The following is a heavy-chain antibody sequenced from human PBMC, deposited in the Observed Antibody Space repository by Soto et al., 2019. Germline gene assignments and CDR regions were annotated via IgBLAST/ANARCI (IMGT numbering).Heavy chain of an antibody. CDR2: ISYGGST. J-gene: IGHJ4*02. CDR1: GGSINSGGYC. CDR3: SRGILV. D-gene: IGHD5-18*01. V-gene: IGHV4-31*03. Sequence: QVQLQESGPGLVKPSQTLSLTCTVSGGSINSGGYCWSWIRQHPGKGLDWIGCISYGGSTSYNPSLKGRVTRAVDTSKNQFSLKLTSVPAAVAAVYYCSRGILVWGQGALITVSS.